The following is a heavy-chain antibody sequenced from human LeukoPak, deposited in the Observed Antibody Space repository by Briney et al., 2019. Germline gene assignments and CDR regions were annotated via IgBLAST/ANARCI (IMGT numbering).Heavy chain of an antibody. J-gene: IGHJ4*02. CDR2: NNYNGIT. Sequence: PSGTLSLTCTVSGGSISSYYWSWIRQPPGKGLEWIGYNNYNGITNYNPSLKSRVTISVDTSKNQFSLKLTSVTAADTAIYYCARQGNWNLDYWGQGTLVTVSS. CDR1: GGSISSYY. V-gene: IGHV4-59*08. CDR3: ARQGNWNLDY. D-gene: IGHD1-1*01.